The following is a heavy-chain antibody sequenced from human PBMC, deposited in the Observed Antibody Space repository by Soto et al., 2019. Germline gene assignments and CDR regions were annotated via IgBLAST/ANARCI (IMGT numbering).Heavy chain of an antibody. CDR2: IDNHGDGT. CDR3: GTVFEK. CDR1: GFTFTNYW. V-gene: IGHV3-74*01. Sequence: EVQVVESGGGLVQPGGSLRLSCAASGFTFTNYWMHWVRQVPGEGLVWVSRIDNHGDGTSYADFVKGRFTISRDNSKNTLYLHMASLRVEDTDIYYWGTVFEKWGQGTMVTVSS. J-gene: IGHJ3*02.